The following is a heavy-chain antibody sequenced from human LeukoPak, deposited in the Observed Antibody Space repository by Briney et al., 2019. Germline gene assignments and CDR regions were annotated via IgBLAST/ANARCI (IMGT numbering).Heavy chain of an antibody. J-gene: IGHJ5*02. Sequence: ASVKISCKVSGYTFTDYYMHWVQQAPGKGLEGVGLVDPEDGETIYAEKFQGRVTITADTSTDTAYMELSSLRSEDTAVYYCATLVGAHDWFDPWGQGTLVTVSS. CDR1: GYTFTDYY. CDR3: ATLVGAHDWFDP. D-gene: IGHD1-26*01. V-gene: IGHV1-69-2*01. CDR2: VDPEDGET.